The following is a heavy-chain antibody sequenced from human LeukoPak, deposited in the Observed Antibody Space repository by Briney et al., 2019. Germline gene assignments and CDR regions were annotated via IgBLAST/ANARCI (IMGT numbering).Heavy chain of an antibody. V-gene: IGHV4-39*01. Sequence: SEALSLTCTVSGGSISSSSYYWGWIRQPPGKGLEWTGSIYYSGSTYYNPSLKSRVTISVDTSKNQFSLKLSSVTAADTAVYYCARYSSSGWYEIPTFDYWGQGALVTVSS. CDR2: IYYSGST. CDR1: GGSISSSSYY. J-gene: IGHJ4*02. D-gene: IGHD6-19*01. CDR3: ARYSSSGWYEIPTFDY.